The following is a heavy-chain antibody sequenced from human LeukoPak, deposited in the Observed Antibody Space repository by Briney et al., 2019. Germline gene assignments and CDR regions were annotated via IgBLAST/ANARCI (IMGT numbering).Heavy chain of an antibody. Sequence: PGGSLRLSCAASGFTFSSYAMSRVRQAPGKGLEWVSAISGSGGSTYYADPVKGRFTISRDNSKNTLYLQMNSLRAEDTAVYYCAKDLGLIAVAGADAFDIWGQGTMVTVSS. CDR3: AKDLGLIAVAGADAFDI. D-gene: IGHD6-19*01. J-gene: IGHJ3*02. CDR2: ISGSGGST. CDR1: GFTFSSYA. V-gene: IGHV3-23*01.